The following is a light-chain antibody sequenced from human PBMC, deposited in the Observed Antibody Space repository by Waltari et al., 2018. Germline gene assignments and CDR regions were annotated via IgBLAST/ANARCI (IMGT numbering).Light chain of an antibody. CDR1: QTISRY. CDR3: QQSYSVTRT. Sequence: DIQMTQSPSSLSASVGDRVTITCRANQTISRYLNWYQQKPGKAPNLLIYAASSLQSGKPSRISGSASARDFTLIITSLQPEDFATYYGQQSYSVTRTFGQGTKVEIK. V-gene: IGKV1-39*01. CDR2: AAS. J-gene: IGKJ1*01.